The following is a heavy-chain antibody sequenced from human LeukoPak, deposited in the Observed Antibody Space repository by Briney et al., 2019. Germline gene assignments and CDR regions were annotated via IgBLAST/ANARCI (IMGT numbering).Heavy chain of an antibody. CDR3: TSICSSSSCYLDY. CDR2: MSFDGSNK. Sequence: GGSLRLSCADSGFTFNNYGMHWVRQAPGKGLEWEAVMSFDGSNKYYADSVKGRFTISRDNSRNTLYLQMNSLRVEDTAVYYCTSICSSSSCYLDYWGQGTLVTVSS. CDR1: GFTFNNYG. V-gene: IGHV3-30*03. J-gene: IGHJ4*02. D-gene: IGHD2-2*01.